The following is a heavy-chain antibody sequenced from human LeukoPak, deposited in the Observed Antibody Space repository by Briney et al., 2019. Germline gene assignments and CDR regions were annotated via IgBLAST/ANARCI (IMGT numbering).Heavy chain of an antibody. CDR1: GYTFTTYA. CDR2: INTNTGNP. V-gene: IGHV7-4-1*02. Sequence: GASVKASCKASGYTFTTYAMNWVRQAPGQGLEWMGWINTNTGNPTYAQAFTGRFVFSLDTSVNTAYLQITSLKAEDTAIYYCARDGPAAYAWGQGTMVIVSS. J-gene: IGHJ4*02. D-gene: IGHD3-16*01. CDR3: ARDGPAAYA.